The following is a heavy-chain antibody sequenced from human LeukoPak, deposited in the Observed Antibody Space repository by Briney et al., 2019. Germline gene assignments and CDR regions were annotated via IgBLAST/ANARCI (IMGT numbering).Heavy chain of an antibody. V-gene: IGHV4-59*01. CDR3: ARTVARQAGGWFDP. J-gene: IGHJ5*02. Sequence: PSETLSLTCTVSGGSISSYYWSWIRQPPGKGLEWIGYIYYSGSTNYNPSLKSRVTISVDTSKNQFSLKLSSVTAADTAVYYCARTVARQAGGWFDPWGQGTLVTVSP. CDR1: GGSISSYY. CDR2: IYYSGST. D-gene: IGHD4-23*01.